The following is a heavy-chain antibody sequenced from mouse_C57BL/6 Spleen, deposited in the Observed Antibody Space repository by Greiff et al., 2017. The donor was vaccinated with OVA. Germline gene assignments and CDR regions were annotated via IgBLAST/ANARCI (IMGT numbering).Heavy chain of an antibody. J-gene: IGHJ2*01. CDR2: ILPGSGIT. CDR3: AATARDY. V-gene: IGHV1-9*01. Sequence: VKLMESGAELMKPGASVKLSCKATGYTFTGYWIEWVKQRPGHGLEWIGEILPGSGITNYNEKFKDKATFTADTSSNTAYMQLSSLTTEDSAIYYCAATARDYWGQGTTLTVSS. CDR1: GYTFTGYW. D-gene: IGHD1-2*01.